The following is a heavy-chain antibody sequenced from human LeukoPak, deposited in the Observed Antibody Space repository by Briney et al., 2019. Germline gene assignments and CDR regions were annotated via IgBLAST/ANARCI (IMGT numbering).Heavy chain of an antibody. J-gene: IGHJ4*02. D-gene: IGHD1-26*01. CDR3: ARDAQSGAHSDFDY. CDR2: ITANRDVK. CDR1: GFAVTRYA. V-gene: IGHV3-30*04. Sequence: PGGSLRLSCAASGFAVTRYAVHWVRQPPGEGLEWVAIITANRDVKFYADSVRGRFTPSRDDSQNTVFLQMDSLRGEDTAVYYCARDAQSGAHSDFDYWGQGTLVTVSS.